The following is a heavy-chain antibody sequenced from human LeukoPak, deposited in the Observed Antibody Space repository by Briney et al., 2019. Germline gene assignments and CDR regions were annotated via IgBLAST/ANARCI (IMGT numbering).Heavy chain of an antibody. CDR3: ARDHRGVRDYFDY. CDR1: GFTFSSYA. Sequence: PGESLRLSCAASGFTFSSYAMHWVRQAPGKGLEWVAVISYDGSNKYYADSVKGRFTISRDNSKNTLYLQMNSLRAEDTAVYYCARDHRGVRDYFDYWGQGTLVTVSS. J-gene: IGHJ4*02. V-gene: IGHV3-30-3*01. CDR2: ISYDGSNK. D-gene: IGHD3-10*01.